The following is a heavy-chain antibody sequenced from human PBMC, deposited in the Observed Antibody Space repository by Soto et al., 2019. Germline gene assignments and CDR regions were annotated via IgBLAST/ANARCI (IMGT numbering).Heavy chain of an antibody. Sequence: ASVKVSCKACGGTFSSYAISWVRQAPGQGLEWMGGIIPIFGTANYAQKFQGRVTITADESTSTAYMELSSLRSEDTAVYYCAKAREMAGYGDFNRLLYYYSGMDVWGHGTTVTVSS. CDR1: GGTFSSYA. CDR3: AKAREMAGYGDFNRLLYYYSGMDV. D-gene: IGHD4-17*01. CDR2: IIPIFGTA. V-gene: IGHV1-69*13. J-gene: IGHJ6*02.